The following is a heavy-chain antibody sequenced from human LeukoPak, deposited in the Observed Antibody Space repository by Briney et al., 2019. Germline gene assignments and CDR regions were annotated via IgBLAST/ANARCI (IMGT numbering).Heavy chain of an antibody. CDR2: ISSSSTI. CDR3: ARSPNTEFDY. J-gene: IGHJ4*02. V-gene: IGHV3-48*04. Sequence: PGGSLRLSCAASGFTFSSYSMNWVRQAPGKGLEWVSYISSSSTIYYADSVRGRFTISRDNAKNSLSLQVNSLRAEDTAVYYCARSPNTEFDYWGQGTLVTVSS. CDR1: GFTFSSYS.